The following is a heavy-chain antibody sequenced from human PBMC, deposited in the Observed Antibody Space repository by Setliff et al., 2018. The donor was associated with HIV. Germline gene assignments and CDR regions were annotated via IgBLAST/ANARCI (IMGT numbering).Heavy chain of an antibody. Sequence: SETLSLTCAVYGGSVSGHYWGWFRQPPGKGLEWIGEITPSGATNYLPSLKSQVTMSLDTSKNQFSLKMTSVTAADTALYYCSNWNTTIDEDAWGQGTLVTVSS. CDR3: SNWNTTIDEDA. CDR2: ITPSGAT. V-gene: IGHV4-34*01. J-gene: IGHJ5*02. CDR1: GGSVSGHY. D-gene: IGHD5-18*01.